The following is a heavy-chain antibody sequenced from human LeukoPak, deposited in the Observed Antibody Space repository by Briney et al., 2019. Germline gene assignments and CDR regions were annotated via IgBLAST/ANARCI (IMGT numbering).Heavy chain of an antibody. J-gene: IGHJ4*02. D-gene: IGHD2-15*01. CDR2: ISGSGVSA. CDR1: GFTFGRYA. V-gene: IGHV3-23*01. Sequence: PGGSLRLSCAASGFTFGRYAMSWVRQAPAKGLEWVSAISGSGVSAFYADSVKGRFTISRDNSKNTLYLQMNSLRAEDTAVYYCASRDCSRDGCYYYYFDYWGQGTLVTVSS. CDR3: ASRDCSRDGCYYYYFDY.